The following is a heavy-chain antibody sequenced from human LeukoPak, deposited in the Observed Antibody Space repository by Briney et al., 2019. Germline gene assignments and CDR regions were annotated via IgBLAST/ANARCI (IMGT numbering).Heavy chain of an antibody. Sequence: GGSLRLSCAASGFTFSDYYMNWIRQAPGKGLEWVSYISSSGSTIYYADSVKGRFTISRDNAKNSLYLQMNSLRAEDTAVYYCARSDIVVVPAATPWNYYYMDVWGKGTTVTVSS. J-gene: IGHJ6*03. CDR3: ARSDIVVVPAATPWNYYYMDV. CDR1: GFTFSDYY. D-gene: IGHD2-2*01. V-gene: IGHV3-11*04. CDR2: ISSSGSTI.